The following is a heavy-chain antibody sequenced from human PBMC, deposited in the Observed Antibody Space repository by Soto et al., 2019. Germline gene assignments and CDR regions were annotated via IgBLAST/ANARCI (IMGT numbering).Heavy chain of an antibody. Sequence: PSETLSLTCTVSGGSISSSSYYWGWIRQPPGKGREWIGSIYYSGSTYYNPSLKSRVTISVDTSKNQFSLKLSSVTAADTAVYYCARGAYYYDSSGYYSLSPFDYWGQGTLVTVSS. J-gene: IGHJ4*02. D-gene: IGHD3-22*01. V-gene: IGHV4-39*01. CDR2: IYYSGST. CDR1: GGSISSSSYY. CDR3: ARGAYYYDSSGYYSLSPFDY.